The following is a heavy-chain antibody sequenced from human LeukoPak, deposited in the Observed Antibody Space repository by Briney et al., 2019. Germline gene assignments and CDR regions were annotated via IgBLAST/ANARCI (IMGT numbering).Heavy chain of an antibody. J-gene: IGHJ4*02. CDR2: IKSKTDYGTT. CDR1: GLTFSNAW. D-gene: IGHD6-19*01. Sequence: GGSLRLSCTASGLTFSNAWMSWVRQAPEKGLEWVGRIKSKTDYGTTDYAAPVKGRFTISRDDSKNTLYLQMNSLKTEDTAVYYCTTAVAVAGSTYFDCWGQGTLVTVSS. CDR3: TTAVAVAGSTYFDC. V-gene: IGHV3-15*01.